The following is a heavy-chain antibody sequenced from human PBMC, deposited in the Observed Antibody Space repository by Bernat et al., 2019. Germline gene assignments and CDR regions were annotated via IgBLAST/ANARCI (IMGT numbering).Heavy chain of an antibody. CDR3: AREIAYYYDSDAFDI. J-gene: IGHJ3*02. CDR2: IWYDGSNK. CDR1: GFTFSSYG. D-gene: IGHD3-22*01. Sequence: QVQLVESGGGVVQPGRSLRLSCAASGFTFSSYGMHWVRQAPGKGLEWVAVIWYDGSNKYYADSVKDRFTISRDNSKNTLYLQMNSLRAEDTAVYYCAREIAYYYDSDAFDIWDQGTMVTVSS. V-gene: IGHV3-33*01.